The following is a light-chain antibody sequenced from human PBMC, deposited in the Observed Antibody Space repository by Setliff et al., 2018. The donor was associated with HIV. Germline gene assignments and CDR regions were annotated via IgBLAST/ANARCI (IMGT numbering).Light chain of an antibody. Sequence: QSVLTQPRSVSGSPGQTVTLSCTGSTSDVGNYNYVSWYQQYPGKAPKLIIFDVSRRPSGVPDRFSGSKSQNTASLTISGLQPEDEADYYCCSYLGSYSYIFGTGTKVTV. CDR2: DVS. CDR3: CSYLGSYSYI. J-gene: IGLJ1*01. V-gene: IGLV2-11*01. CDR1: TSDVGNYNY.